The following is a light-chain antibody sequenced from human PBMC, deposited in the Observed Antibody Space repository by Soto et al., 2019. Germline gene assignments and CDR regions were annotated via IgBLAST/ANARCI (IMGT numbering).Light chain of an antibody. J-gene: IGKJ2*01. CDR3: QQRSNWPYT. V-gene: IGKV3-11*01. CDR2: DGS. Sequence: EIVLTQSPATLSLSPGERATLSCRASQSVSSYLAWYQQKPGQAPRLLIYDGSNRATGIPARFSGSGSGTDFTLTISSLEPEDFAVYYCQQRSNWPYTFGQGTKVEIK. CDR1: QSVSSY.